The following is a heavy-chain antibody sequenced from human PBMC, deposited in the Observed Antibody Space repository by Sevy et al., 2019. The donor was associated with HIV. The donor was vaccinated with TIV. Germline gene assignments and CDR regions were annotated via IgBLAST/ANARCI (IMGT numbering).Heavy chain of an antibody. CDR2: INPSGGST. J-gene: IGHJ6*02. CDR3: AIPLALFFDEEIFGVVKTRDYYYYGMDV. D-gene: IGHD3-3*01. CDR1: GYTFTSYY. V-gene: IGHV1-46*01. Sequence: ASVKVSCKASGYTFTSYYMHWVRQAPGQGLEWMGIINPSGGSTSYAQKFQGRVTMTRDTSTSTVCMELTSLRSEDTAVYYCAIPLALFFDEEIFGVVKTRDYYYYGMDVWGQWTTVTVSS.